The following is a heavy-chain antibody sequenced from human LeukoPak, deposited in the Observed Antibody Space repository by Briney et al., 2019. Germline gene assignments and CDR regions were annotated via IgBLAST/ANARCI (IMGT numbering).Heavy chain of an antibody. Sequence: WASVTVSCKASGYSFTTYGISWVRQAPGQGLEWMGWIRAYNGNTNSAQTLQGRVTITTDTATSTAYLELRSLRSADTAVYYCARDRGIVAVPADYWGQGTLVTVSS. CDR2: IRAYNGNT. D-gene: IGHD2-2*01. J-gene: IGHJ4*02. CDR1: GYSFTTYG. V-gene: IGHV1-18*01. CDR3: ARDRGIVAVPADY.